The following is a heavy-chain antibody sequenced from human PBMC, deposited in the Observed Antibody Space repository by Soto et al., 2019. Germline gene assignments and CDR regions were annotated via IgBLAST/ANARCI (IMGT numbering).Heavy chain of an antibody. CDR2: IYPGNSDT. CDR1: GYRFTNYW. V-gene: IGHV5-51*01. CDR3: ARQDDSGYERYNCFDS. D-gene: IGHD5-12*01. Sequence: PGESLKISCKGSGYRFTNYWIGWVRQIPGKGLEWMGIIYPGNSDTRYSPSFQGQVIISADKSISTAYLQWSSLKASDTAMYYCARQDDSGYERYNCFDSWGPGTLLTVSS. J-gene: IGHJ5*01.